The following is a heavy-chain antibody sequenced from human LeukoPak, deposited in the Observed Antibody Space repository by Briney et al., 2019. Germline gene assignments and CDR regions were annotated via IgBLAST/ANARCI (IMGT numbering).Heavy chain of an antibody. CDR2: IYTSGST. D-gene: IGHD6-19*01. Sequence: SETLSLTCTVSGGSISSYYWSWIRQSPGKGLEWIGRIYTSGSTNYNPSLKSRVTISVDTSKNQFSLKLSSVTAADTAVYYCARSPSSGWGFRFDPWGQGTLVTVSS. CDR1: GGSISSYY. V-gene: IGHV4-4*07. CDR3: ARSPSSGWGFRFDP. J-gene: IGHJ5*02.